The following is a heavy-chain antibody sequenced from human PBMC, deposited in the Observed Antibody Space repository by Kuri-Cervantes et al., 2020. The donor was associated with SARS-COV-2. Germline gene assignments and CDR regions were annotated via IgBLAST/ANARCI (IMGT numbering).Heavy chain of an antibody. V-gene: IGHV1-2*02. CDR1: GGTFSSYA. D-gene: IGHD3-9*01. CDR2: INPNSGGT. Sequence: ASVKVSCKASGGTFSSYAISWVRQAPGQGLEWMGWINPNSGGTNYAQKFQGRVTMTRDTSISTAYMELRSLRSDDTAVYYCARGGYFDWLANLYYYYMDVWGKGTTVTVSS. CDR3: ARGGYFDWLANLYYYYMDV. J-gene: IGHJ6*03.